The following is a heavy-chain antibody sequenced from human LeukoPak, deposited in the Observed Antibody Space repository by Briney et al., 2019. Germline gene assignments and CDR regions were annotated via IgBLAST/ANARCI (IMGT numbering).Heavy chain of an antibody. Sequence: SETLSLTCTVSGGSISSYYWSWIRQPPGKGLEWIGYIYCSGSTNYNPSLKSRVTISVDTSKNQFSLKLSSVTAADTAVYYCAREVSGYEVFDSWGPGTLVTVS. J-gene: IGHJ5*01. CDR2: IYCSGST. D-gene: IGHD5-12*01. CDR3: AREVSGYEVFDS. CDR1: GGSISSYY. V-gene: IGHV4-59*01.